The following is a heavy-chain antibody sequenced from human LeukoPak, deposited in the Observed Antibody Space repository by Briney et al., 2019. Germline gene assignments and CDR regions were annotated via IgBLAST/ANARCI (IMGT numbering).Heavy chain of an antibody. D-gene: IGHD5-18*01. Sequence: ASVTVSCKASGYTCTGYYMHWVRQAPGQGLEWMGWISAYNANTNYAQKLQGRVTMTTDTSTSTAYMELRSLRSDDTAVYYCARLYSYGYGVFDDWGQRTLVTVSS. V-gene: IGHV1-18*04. J-gene: IGHJ4*02. CDR2: ISAYNANT. CDR1: GYTCTGYY. CDR3: ARLYSYGYGVFDD.